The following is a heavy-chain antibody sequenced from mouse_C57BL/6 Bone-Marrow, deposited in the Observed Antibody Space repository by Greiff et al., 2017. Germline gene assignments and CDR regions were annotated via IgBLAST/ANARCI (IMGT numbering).Heavy chain of an antibody. Sequence: QVQLQQPGAELVRPGSSVKLSCKASGYTFTSYWMHWVKQRPIQGLEWIGNIDPSDSETHYNQKFKDKATLTVDKSSSTAYMQLSSLTSEDSAVYYCDRGEFNSHYSYFFDYWGKGTTLTVSS. CDR3: DRGEFNSHYSYFFDY. CDR1: GYTFTSYW. J-gene: IGHJ2*01. V-gene: IGHV1-52*01. CDR2: IDPSDSET. D-gene: IGHD2-5*01.